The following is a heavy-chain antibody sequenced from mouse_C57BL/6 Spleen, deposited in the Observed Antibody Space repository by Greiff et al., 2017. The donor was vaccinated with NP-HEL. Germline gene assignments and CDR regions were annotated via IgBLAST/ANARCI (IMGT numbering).Heavy chain of an antibody. V-gene: IGHV5-17*01. CDR3: ARPGYSNYRFAY. Sequence: EVKLMESGGGLVKPGGSLKLSCAASGFTFSDYGMHWVRQAPEKGLEWVAYISSGSSTIYYADTVKGRFTISRDNAKNTLFLQMTSLRSEDTAMYYCARPGYSNYRFAYWGQGTLVTVSA. D-gene: IGHD2-5*01. CDR1: GFTFSDYG. CDR2: ISSGSSTI. J-gene: IGHJ3*01.